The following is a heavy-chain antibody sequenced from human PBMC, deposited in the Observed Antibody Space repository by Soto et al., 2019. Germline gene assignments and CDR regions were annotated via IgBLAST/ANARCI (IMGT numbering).Heavy chain of an antibody. CDR2: ISAYNGNT. D-gene: IGHD6-6*01. CDR1: GYTFTSYG. CDR3: ARDQYSSSSAGYYYYGMDV. J-gene: IGHJ6*02. V-gene: IGHV1-18*04. Sequence: ASVKVSCKASGYTFTSYGISWVRQAPGQGLEWMGWISAYNGNTNYAQKLQGRVTMTTDTSTSTAHMELRSLRSDDTAVYYCARDQYSSSSAGYYYYGMDVWGQGTTVTVSS.